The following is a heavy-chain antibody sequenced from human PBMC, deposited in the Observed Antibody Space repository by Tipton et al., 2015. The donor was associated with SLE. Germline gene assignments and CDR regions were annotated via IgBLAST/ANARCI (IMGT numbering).Heavy chain of an antibody. CDR1: GGSIRSYY. CDR3: ARDWRGYYGSQAYYYYGMDV. D-gene: IGHD3-10*01. Sequence: GLVKPSETLSLTCTVSGGSIRSYYWSWIRQTPEKGLEWIASIYHSGSTNSGSTKYNPSLKSRVTMSVDTSKNQFSLTLSSVTAADTAVYFCARDWRGYYGSQAYYYYGMDVWGQGTTVIVSS. J-gene: IGHJ6*02. CDR2: IYHSGSTNSGST. V-gene: IGHV4-4*08.